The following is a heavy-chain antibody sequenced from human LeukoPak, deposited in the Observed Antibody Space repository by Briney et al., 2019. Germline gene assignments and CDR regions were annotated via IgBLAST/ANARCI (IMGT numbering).Heavy chain of an antibody. V-gene: IGHV1-2*02. Sequence: ASVKVSCKASGYTFTGYYMNWVRQAPGQGLEWMGWINPNSGGTNYAQKFLGRVAMTRDTSINTAYMELSRLRSDDTAVYFCAAAVGQYYYYYMDVWGKGTTVTVSS. CDR3: AAAVGQYYYYYMDV. J-gene: IGHJ6*03. CDR2: INPNSGGT. CDR1: GYTFTGYY. D-gene: IGHD1-26*01.